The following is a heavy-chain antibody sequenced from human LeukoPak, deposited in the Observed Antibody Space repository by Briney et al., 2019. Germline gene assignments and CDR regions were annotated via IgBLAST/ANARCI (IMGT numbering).Heavy chain of an antibody. V-gene: IGHV4-31*03. CDR2: IYYSGST. CDR1: GGSISSGGYY. J-gene: IGHJ4*02. Sequence: NTSETLSLTCTVSGGSISSGGYYWSWIRQHPGKGLEWIGYIYYSGSTYYNPSLKSRVTISVDTSKNQFSLKLSSVTAADTAVYYCASGDYYGSGSFDYWGQGTLVTVSS. CDR3: ASGDYYGSGSFDY. D-gene: IGHD3-10*01.